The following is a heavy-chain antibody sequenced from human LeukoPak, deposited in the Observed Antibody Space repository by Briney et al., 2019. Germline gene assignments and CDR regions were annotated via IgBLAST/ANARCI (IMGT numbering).Heavy chain of an antibody. J-gene: IGHJ4*02. CDR2: IYTSGST. CDR3: ARSGTAVTTTDFDY. CDR1: GGSISSYY. Sequence: SETLSLTCTVSGGSISSYYWSWIRQPAGKGLEWIGRIYTSGSTNYNPSLKSRVTMSVDTSKNQFSLKLSSVTAADTALYYCARSGTAVTTTDFDYWGQGTLVTVSS. D-gene: IGHD4-17*01. V-gene: IGHV4-4*07.